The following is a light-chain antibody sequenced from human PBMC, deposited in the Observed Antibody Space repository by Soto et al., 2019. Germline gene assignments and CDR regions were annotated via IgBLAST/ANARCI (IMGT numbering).Light chain of an antibody. CDR1: RSVSSY. CDR3: QQRSNWPIT. CDR2: DAS. Sequence: EIVWTQSPAALSLSPGESATLSCRATRSVSSYLAWYQQKPGQAPRLLIYDASSRPTDIPARFSGSGSGTDFTLTISSLEPEDFALYYGQQRSNWPITFGQGTRLEIK. V-gene: IGKV3-11*01. J-gene: IGKJ5*01.